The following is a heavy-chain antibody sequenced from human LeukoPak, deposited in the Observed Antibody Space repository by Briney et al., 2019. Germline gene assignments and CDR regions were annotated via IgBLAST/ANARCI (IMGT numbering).Heavy chain of an antibody. J-gene: IGHJ4*02. V-gene: IGHV3-33*01. D-gene: IGHD2-21*02. CDR3: ARVSPEIVVVTGTGAPDY. Sequence: SGGSLRLSCAASGFTFSSYGMHWVRQAPGKGLEWVAVIWYDGSKKYYADSVKGRFTISRDNSKNTVYLQMNSLRAEDTAVYYCARVSPEIVVVTGTGAPDYGGQGTLVTVSA. CDR2: IWYDGSKK. CDR1: GFTFSSYG.